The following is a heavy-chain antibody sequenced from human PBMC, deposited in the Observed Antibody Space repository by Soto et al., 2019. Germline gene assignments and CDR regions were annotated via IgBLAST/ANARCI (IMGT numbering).Heavy chain of an antibody. D-gene: IGHD3-16*02. CDR2: ISGSGGST. CDR1: GFTFSSYA. J-gene: IGHJ4*02. CDR3: AKFSDYVWGSYRSGYFDY. Sequence: GGSLRLSCAASGFTFSSYAMSWVRQAPGKGLEWVSAISGSGGSTYYADSVKGRFTISRDNSKNTLYLQMNSLRAEDTAVYYCAKFSDYVWGSYRSGYFDYWGQGTLVTVSS. V-gene: IGHV3-23*01.